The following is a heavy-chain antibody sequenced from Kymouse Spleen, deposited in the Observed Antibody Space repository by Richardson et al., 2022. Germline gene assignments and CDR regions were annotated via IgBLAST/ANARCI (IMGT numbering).Heavy chain of an antibody. J-gene: IGHJ4*02. D-gene: IGHD6-6*01. V-gene: IGHV3-9*01. CDR1: GFTFDDYA. CDR3: AKEG*QLVLL*L. CDR2: ISWNSGSI. Sequence: EVQLVESGGGLVQPGRSLRLSCAASGFTFDDYAMHWVRQAPGKGLEWVSGISWNSGSIGYADSVKGRFTISRDNAKNSLYLQMNSLRAEDTALYYCAKEG*QLVLL*LLGPGNPGHRLL.